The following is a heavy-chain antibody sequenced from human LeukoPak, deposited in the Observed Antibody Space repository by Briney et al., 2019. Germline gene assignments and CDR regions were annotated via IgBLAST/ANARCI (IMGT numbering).Heavy chain of an antibody. CDR1: GFTFSSYA. J-gene: IGHJ4*02. CDR2: IAGSGGGT. CDR3: AKGGLNISPDY. V-gene: IGHV3-23*01. Sequence: GGSLRLSCAASGFTFSSYAMSWVRQAPGKGLEWVSGIAGSGGGTYYADSVKGRFTISRDNSKNTLYLQMNGLRAEDTAVYYCAKGGLNISPDYWGQGTLVTVSS. D-gene: IGHD2/OR15-2a*01.